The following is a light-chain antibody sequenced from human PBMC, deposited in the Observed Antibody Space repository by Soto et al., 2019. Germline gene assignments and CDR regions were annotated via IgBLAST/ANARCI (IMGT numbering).Light chain of an antibody. Sequence: EIVMTQSPATLSVSPGERVTLSCRASQSVRSNLAWYQQKPGQPPRLLIYGAYTRASDIPARFSGSGSGTEFTLTLSSLQSEDFAVYHCQQYNEWPLSFGGGTEVEI. CDR2: GAY. CDR3: QQYNEWPLS. CDR1: QSVRSN. V-gene: IGKV3-15*01. J-gene: IGKJ4*01.